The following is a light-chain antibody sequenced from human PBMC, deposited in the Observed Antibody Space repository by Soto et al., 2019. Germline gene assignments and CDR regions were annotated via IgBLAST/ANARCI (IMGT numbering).Light chain of an antibody. V-gene: IGKV3-20*01. CDR1: QSVSSSY. CDR2: DAS. CDR3: QQNGSPPIT. Sequence: EIVLTQSPGTLSLSPGERATLSCRASQSVSSSYLAWYQQNPGQAPSLLIYDASRRPTGIPGRFSGSGSGTDFTLTISRLEPEDFEVSSCQQNGSPPITFGQGTRLEIK. J-gene: IGKJ5*01.